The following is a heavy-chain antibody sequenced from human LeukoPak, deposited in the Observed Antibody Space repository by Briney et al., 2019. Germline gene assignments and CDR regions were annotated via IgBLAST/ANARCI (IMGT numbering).Heavy chain of an antibody. CDR3: ARDQGITIFGVWFDP. Sequence: SETLSLTCTVSGGSTSSYYWSWIRQPAGKGLEWIGRIYTSGSTNYNPSLKSRVTMSVDTSKNQFSLKLSSVTAADTAVYYCARDQGITIFGVWFDPWGQGTLVTVSS. V-gene: IGHV4-4*07. CDR2: IYTSGST. J-gene: IGHJ5*02. D-gene: IGHD3-3*01. CDR1: GGSTSSYY.